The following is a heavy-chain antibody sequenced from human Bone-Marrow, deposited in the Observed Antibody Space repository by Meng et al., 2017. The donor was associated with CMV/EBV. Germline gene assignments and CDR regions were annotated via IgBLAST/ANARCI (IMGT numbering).Heavy chain of an antibody. J-gene: IGHJ3*02. CDR3: ARDHSRYYYDSSGYYPGAFDI. Sequence: GESLKISCAASGFTFSSYSMNWVRQAPGKGLEWVSSISSSSSYIYYADSVKGRFTISRDNAKNSLYLQMNSLRAEDTAVYYCARDHSRYYYDSSGYYPGAFDIWGQGTMVTVSS. D-gene: IGHD3-22*01. CDR2: ISSSSSYI. CDR1: GFTFSSYS. V-gene: IGHV3-21*01.